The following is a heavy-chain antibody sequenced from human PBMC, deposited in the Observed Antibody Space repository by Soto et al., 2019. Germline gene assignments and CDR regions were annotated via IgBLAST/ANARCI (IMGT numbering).Heavy chain of an antibody. J-gene: IGHJ4*02. Sequence: SVQVSCKASRGTFSSYTISWVRQAPGQGLEWMGRIIPILGIANYAQKFQGRVTITADKSTSTAYMELSRLRAEDTAVYYCAPGSTVTTPSVVYVTNHHGSYFDYWGQGTLVTVSS. CDR2: IIPILGIA. V-gene: IGHV1-69*02. D-gene: IGHD4-17*01. CDR1: RGTFSSYT. CDR3: APGSTVTTPSVVYVTNHHGSYFDY.